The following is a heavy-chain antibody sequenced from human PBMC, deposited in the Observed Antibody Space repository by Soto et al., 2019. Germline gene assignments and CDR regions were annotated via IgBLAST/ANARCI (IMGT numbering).Heavy chain of an antibody. CDR2: IIPILGKP. CDR3: ATDVDLPYEF. D-gene: IGHD3-16*01. Sequence: QVQLVQSGAEVKKPGSSVKVSCKTSGGTFSSYTVNWVRQAPGQGSEWMGRIIPILGKPNYAQKFQGRVTITADTSTSTAYMEVTSLRSEDTAVYYCATDVDLPYEFWGQGTLVTVS. V-gene: IGHV1-69*02. CDR1: GGTFSSYT. J-gene: IGHJ4*02.